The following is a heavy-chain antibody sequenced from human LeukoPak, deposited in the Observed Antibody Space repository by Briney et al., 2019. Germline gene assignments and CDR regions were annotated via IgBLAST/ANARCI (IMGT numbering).Heavy chain of an antibody. CDR2: INHSGSA. V-gene: IGHV4-34*01. J-gene: IGHJ4*02. CDR3: AGGRWHPSVRVDY. CDR1: GGTFSGYS. D-gene: IGHD6-13*01. Sequence: SETLPLTCTVYGGTFSGYSWSWIRQPPGKGLEWIGEINHSGSANYNPSLKSRVTISLDTSKNHFSLKLNSVTAADTAVFYCAGGRWHPSVRVDYWGQGTLVTVSS.